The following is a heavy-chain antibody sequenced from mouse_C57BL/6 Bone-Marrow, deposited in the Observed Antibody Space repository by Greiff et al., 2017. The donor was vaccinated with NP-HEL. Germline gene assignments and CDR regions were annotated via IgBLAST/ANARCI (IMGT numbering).Heavy chain of an antibody. V-gene: IGHV1-69*01. CDR3: ARGGRQGDYAMDY. J-gene: IGHJ4*01. Sequence: QVQLQQPGAELVMPGASVKLSCKASGYTFTSYWMHWVKQRPGQGLEWIGEIDPSDSYTNYNQKFKGKATLTVDKSSSTAYMQLSSLTSEDSAVYYCARGGRQGDYAMDYGGQGTSVTVSS. D-gene: IGHD2-12*01. CDR1: GYTFTSYW. CDR2: IDPSDSYT.